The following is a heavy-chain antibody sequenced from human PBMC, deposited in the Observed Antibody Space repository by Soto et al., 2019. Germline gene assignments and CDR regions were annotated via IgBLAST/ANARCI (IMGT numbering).Heavy chain of an antibody. CDR2: ISGSGFKK. CDR1: GFIFENFV. V-gene: IGHV3-23*01. CDR3: AKNQGVELVPLATVDWFDP. Sequence: GGSLRLSCAASGFIFENFVMSWVRQSPGKGLEWISPISGSGFKKYYADSVKGRFTISRDNSKSTVYLELNNLSAEDTAVYHCAKNQGVELVPLATVDWFDPWGQGSVVTVSS. J-gene: IGHJ5*02. D-gene: IGHD1-26*01.